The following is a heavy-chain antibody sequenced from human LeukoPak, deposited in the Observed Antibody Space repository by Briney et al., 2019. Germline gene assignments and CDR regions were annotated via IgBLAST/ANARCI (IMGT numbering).Heavy chain of an antibody. D-gene: IGHD2-21*02. CDR2: ISGRGRNT. Sequence: GGSLRLSCAASGFTFYTYAMNWVRQAPGKGLEWVSAISGRGRNTYYADSVKGQFTISRDNSNNMVYLQMHSLTADDTAVYYCAKDLLYGGDSKDRGAFDVRGQGTMVTVSS. CDR3: AKDLLYGGDSKDRGAFDV. V-gene: IGHV3-23*01. CDR1: GFTFYTYA. J-gene: IGHJ3*01.